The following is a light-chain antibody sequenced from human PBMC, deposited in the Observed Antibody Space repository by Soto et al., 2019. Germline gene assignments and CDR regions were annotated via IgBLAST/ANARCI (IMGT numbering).Light chain of an antibody. CDR2: EGS. Sequence: QSALTQPASVSGSPGQSITFSCIGTSSDVGSYNLVSWYKQHPGKAPKLMIYEGSKRPSGVPNRFSGSKSGNTASLTISGRQAEDEAAYYCCSYAGSSTFVVFGGGTKLTVL. V-gene: IGLV2-23*01. CDR1: SSDVGSYNL. J-gene: IGLJ2*01. CDR3: CSYAGSSTFVV.